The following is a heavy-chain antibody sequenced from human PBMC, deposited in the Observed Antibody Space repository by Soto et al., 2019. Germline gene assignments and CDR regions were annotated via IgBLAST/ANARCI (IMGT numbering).Heavy chain of an antibody. Sequence: QVQLQQWGAGLLKPSETLSLTCAVYGGSFSGYYWSWIRQPPGKGLEWIGEINHSGSTNYNPSLKSRVTISVDTSKNQFSLKLSSVTAADTAVYYCARPHSYSGGSGRKFDPWGQGTLVTVSS. CDR1: GGSFSGYY. V-gene: IGHV4-34*01. CDR2: INHSGST. CDR3: ARPHSYSGGSGRKFDP. D-gene: IGHD3-10*01. J-gene: IGHJ5*02.